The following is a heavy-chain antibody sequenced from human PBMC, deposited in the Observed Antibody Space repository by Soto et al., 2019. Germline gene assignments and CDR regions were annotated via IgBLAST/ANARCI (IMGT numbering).Heavy chain of an antibody. J-gene: IGHJ4*02. CDR3: ARDGIAARPTPDY. D-gene: IGHD6-6*01. CDR2: ISGYNGNT. Sequence: ASVKLSCKASGYTFTSYGINWVRQAPGQGLEWMGWISGYNGNTMYAQKVQGRVTMTTDTSTSTVYMELRSLRSDDTALYYCARDGIAARPTPDYWGQGTLVTVSS. CDR1: GYTFTSYG. V-gene: IGHV1-18*01.